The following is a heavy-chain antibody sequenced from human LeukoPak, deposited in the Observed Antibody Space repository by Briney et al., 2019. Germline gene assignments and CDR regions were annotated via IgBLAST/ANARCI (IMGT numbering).Heavy chain of an antibody. Sequence: PSETLSLTCAVYGGSFSGYYWSWIRQPPGKGLEWIGEINHSGSSNYNPSLKSRVTISVDTSKNQLSLKLTSVTAADTAVYYCARGAAVSWDTSGPATYTFDIWGQGTMVTVSS. CDR3: ARGAAVSWDTSGPATYTFDI. V-gene: IGHV4-34*01. CDR2: INHSGSS. CDR1: GGSFSGYY. D-gene: IGHD3-22*01. J-gene: IGHJ3*02.